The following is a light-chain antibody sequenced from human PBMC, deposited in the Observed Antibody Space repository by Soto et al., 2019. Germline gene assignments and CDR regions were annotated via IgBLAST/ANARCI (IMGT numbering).Light chain of an antibody. J-gene: IGLJ2*01. CDR1: SSNIGSKT. CDR3: QSYDSGLVGLI. V-gene: IGLV1-44*01. CDR2: GHS. Sequence: QSVLTQPPSASATPGQRVTISCSGSSSNIGSKTVNWYQQLPGTAPKLLLSGHSHRPSGVPDRLSGSKSGTSASLAITGLQAEDEADYYCQSYDSGLVGLIFGAGTKVTVL.